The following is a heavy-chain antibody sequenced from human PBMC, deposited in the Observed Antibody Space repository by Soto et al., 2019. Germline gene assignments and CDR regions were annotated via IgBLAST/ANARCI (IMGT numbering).Heavy chain of an antibody. D-gene: IGHD2-21*01. J-gene: IGHJ4*02. CDR3: PRIIPAHRDPIPHHFHY. Sequence: NPTQTLTLTCTFSGFSLSTSGMCVSWIRQPPGKALEWLELIDWYDDTYYSTSLKTRLTISKDTSKNQVVLTMTNMDPVDTATYCCPRIIPAHRDPIPHHFHYRGQGTLVTVSS. CDR1: GFSLSTSGMC. CDR2: IDWYDDT. V-gene: IGHV2-70*01.